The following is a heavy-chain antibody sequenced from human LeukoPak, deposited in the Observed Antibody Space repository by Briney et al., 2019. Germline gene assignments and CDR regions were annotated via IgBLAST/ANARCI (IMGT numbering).Heavy chain of an antibody. CDR3: ATFQTTPDY. D-gene: IGHD4-11*01. V-gene: IGHV4-4*07. CDR1: GGSISSYY. Sequence: PETLSLTCTVSGGSISSYYWSWIRQPAGKGLGWIGRIYTSGSTNYNPSLKSRVTVSVDTSKNQFSLKLSSVTAADTAVYYCATFQTTPDYWGQGTLVTVSS. J-gene: IGHJ4*02. CDR2: IYTSGST.